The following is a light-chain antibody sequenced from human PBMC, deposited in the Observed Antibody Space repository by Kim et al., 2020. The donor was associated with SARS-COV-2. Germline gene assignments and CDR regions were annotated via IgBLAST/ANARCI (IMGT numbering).Light chain of an antibody. J-gene: IGKJ2*01. CDR1: QSVSNW. CDR2: KSS. Sequence: SASVGDRVTITCRAPQSVSNWLAWYQQKPGEAPKLLIYKSSSLQTGVPSRFSGSGSETEFTLTINSLQPDDFATYYCQQCYIYPYTFGQGTKLEI. CDR3: QQCYIYPYT. V-gene: IGKV1-5*03.